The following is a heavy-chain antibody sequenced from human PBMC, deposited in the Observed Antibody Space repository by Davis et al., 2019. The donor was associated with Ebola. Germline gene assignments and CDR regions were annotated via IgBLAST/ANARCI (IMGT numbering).Heavy chain of an antibody. V-gene: IGHV3-23*01. J-gene: IGHJ4*02. Sequence: GESLKISCAASDFTFSSYWMSWVRQAPGKGLEWVSAISGSGGSTYYADSVKGRFTISRDNSKNTLYLQMNSLRAEDAAVYYCARGLNSAGLGADLDYWGQGTLVTVSS. CDR3: ARGLNSAGLGADLDY. D-gene: IGHD1-26*01. CDR2: ISGSGGST. CDR1: DFTFSSYW.